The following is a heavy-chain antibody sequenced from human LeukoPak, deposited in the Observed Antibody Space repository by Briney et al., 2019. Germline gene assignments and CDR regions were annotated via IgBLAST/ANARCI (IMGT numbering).Heavy chain of an antibody. Sequence: GGSLRLSCEASGFTFSTNAMSWVRQAPEKGLEWVSAIGGSGANTYYADSVKGRFTISRDNARHTLYLQMDSLRAEDTAVYFCAKDGTSGTWDDWGQGTLVTVSS. CDR2: IGGSGANT. CDR1: GFTFSTNA. V-gene: IGHV3-23*01. J-gene: IGHJ4*02. D-gene: IGHD1-1*01. CDR3: AKDGTSGTWDD.